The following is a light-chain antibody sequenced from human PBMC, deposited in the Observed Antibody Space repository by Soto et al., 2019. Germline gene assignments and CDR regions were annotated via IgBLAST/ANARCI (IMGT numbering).Light chain of an antibody. Sequence: QSVLTQPASVSGSPGQSITISCTGTSSDVGDYDYVSWYQQYAGKAPKMMIYEVSNRPSGVSNRFSGSKSGNTASLTISGLQAEYEADYYCSSYRSSNTLLFGGGTKLTVL. CDR3: SSYRSSNTLL. V-gene: IGLV2-14*01. CDR2: EVS. CDR1: SSDVGDYDY. J-gene: IGLJ2*01.